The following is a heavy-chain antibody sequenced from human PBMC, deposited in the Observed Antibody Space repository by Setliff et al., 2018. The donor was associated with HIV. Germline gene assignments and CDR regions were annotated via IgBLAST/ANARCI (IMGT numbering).Heavy chain of an antibody. CDR2: IIPISGTA. J-gene: IGHJ4*02. V-gene: IGHV1-69*05. D-gene: IGHD5-18*01. CDR1: GGTFSNYG. CDR3: ARHLLRGYIYIVFDY. Sequence: SVKVSCKASGGTFSNYGMSWVRQAPGQGLEWMGGIIPISGTANYAQKFQGRLTMTRDTSTNTVYMELSSLRSDDTAVYYCARHLLRGYIYIVFDYWGQGTLVTVSS.